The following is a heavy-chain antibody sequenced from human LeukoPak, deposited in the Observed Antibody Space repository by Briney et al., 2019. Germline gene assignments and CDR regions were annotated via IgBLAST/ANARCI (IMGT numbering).Heavy chain of an antibody. Sequence: GGSLRLSCASSGFTFSDYYMSWIRQAPGKGLEWVSHISSSGSTIYYADSVKGRFTISRDNAKNSLYLQMNSLRAEDTAVYYCARDRDVRHYYFDYWGQGTLVTVSS. CDR3: ARDRDVRHYYFDY. CDR2: ISSSGSTI. D-gene: IGHD3-16*01. J-gene: IGHJ4*02. CDR1: GFTFSDYY. V-gene: IGHV3-11*04.